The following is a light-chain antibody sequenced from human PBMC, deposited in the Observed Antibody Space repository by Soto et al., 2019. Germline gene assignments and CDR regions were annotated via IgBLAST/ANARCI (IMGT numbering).Light chain of an antibody. CDR1: QRISSY. J-gene: IGKJ5*01. V-gene: IGKV1-39*01. Sequence: DIQMTQSPSSLSASVGDRVTITCRASQRISSYLNWYQQRPGKAPKLLIYAASSLQSGVPSRFSGSGSGTDFTLTISSLQPEDFATYYCQQSYSTLVFGQGTRLENK. CDR2: AAS. CDR3: QQSYSTLV.